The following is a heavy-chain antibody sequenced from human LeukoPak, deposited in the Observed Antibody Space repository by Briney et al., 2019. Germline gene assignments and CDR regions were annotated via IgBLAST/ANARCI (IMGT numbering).Heavy chain of an antibody. V-gene: IGHV4-59*01. J-gene: IGHJ5*02. CDR1: GGSISSYY. CDR2: IYYSGST. CDR3: ARVPYSSGWVWFDP. D-gene: IGHD6-19*01. Sequence: SETLSLTCTVSGGSISSYYWSWIRQAPGKGLEWIGYIYYSGSTNYNPSLKSRVTISVDTSKNQFSLKLSSVTAADTAVYYCARVPYSSGWVWFDPWGQGTLVTVSS.